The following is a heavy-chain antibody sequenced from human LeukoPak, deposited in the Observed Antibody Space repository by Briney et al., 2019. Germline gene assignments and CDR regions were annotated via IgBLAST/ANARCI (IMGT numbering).Heavy chain of an antibody. J-gene: IGHJ6*02. CDR1: GFDFSIHW. V-gene: IGHV3-74*01. CDR3: ARIVRYGSAPLSSFGLDV. CDR2: TNSDGSST. D-gene: IGHD3-10*01. Sequence: GGSLRLSCAASGFDFSIHWMHWVRQAPGKGLIWFSRTNSDGSSTIYADSVKGRFTVSRDNAKNTVYLQMNSLRVEDTAVYYCARIVRYGSAPLSSFGLDVWGQGITVIVSS.